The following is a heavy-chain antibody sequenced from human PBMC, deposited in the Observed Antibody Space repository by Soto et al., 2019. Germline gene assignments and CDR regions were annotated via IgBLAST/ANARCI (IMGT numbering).Heavy chain of an antibody. CDR3: ARNLFDSRGYPPEV. Sequence: SETLSLTCTISGVSISSGKWWSWVRQPPGEGLEWIGEIFHTGNTDYKPPLKSRVSILVDKSKNQFSLNLDSVTAADTAVYYCARNLFDSRGYPPEVWGQGILVTVSS. CDR2: IFHTGNT. D-gene: IGHD3-22*01. V-gene: IGHV4-4*02. J-gene: IGHJ4*02. CDR1: GVSISSGKW.